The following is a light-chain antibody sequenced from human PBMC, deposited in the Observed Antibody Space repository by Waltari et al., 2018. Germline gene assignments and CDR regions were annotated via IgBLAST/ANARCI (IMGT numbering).Light chain of an antibody. CDR2: ENT. J-gene: IGLJ3*02. CDR1: DSNIASFG. CDR3: QSYDNSLRGSLL. V-gene: IGLV1-40*01. Sequence: QSVLTQAPSVSGAPGPRVTISCTGGDSNIASFGVNCYQHLPGRVPKLLIYENTNRPSGVPDRFSGSKSGTSASLAIEGLQPEDEGDYYCQSYDNSLRGSLLFGGGTKVTV.